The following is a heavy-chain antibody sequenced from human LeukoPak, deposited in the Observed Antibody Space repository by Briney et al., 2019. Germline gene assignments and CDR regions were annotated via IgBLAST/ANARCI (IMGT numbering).Heavy chain of an antibody. J-gene: IGHJ4*02. CDR2: IKSKTDGGTT. D-gene: IGHD5-18*01. V-gene: IGHV3-15*01. CDR3: TTDPGYSYGHIDY. Sequence: GRSLRLSCAASGLTFTNAWMSWVRQAPRKGLEWVGRIKSKTDGGTTDYAAPVKGRFTISRDDSKNTLYLQMNSLKTEDTAVYYCTTDPGYSYGHIDYWGQGTLVTVSS. CDR1: GLTFTNAW.